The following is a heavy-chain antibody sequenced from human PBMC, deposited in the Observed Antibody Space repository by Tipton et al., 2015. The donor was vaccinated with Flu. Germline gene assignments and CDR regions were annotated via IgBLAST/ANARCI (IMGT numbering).Heavy chain of an antibody. CDR2: ISAYNGNT. CDR1: GYTFTSYG. Sequence: QVQLVQSGAEVKKPGASVKVSCKASGYTFTSYGISWVRQAPGQGLEWMGWISAYNGNTNYAQKLQGRVTMTTDTSTSTAYMELRSLRSDDAAVYYWARDLHSSGYYYVGYYYGMDVWGQGTAVTVSS. J-gene: IGHJ6*02. V-gene: IGHV1-18*01. CDR3: ARDLHSSGYYYVGYYYGMDV. D-gene: IGHD3-22*01.